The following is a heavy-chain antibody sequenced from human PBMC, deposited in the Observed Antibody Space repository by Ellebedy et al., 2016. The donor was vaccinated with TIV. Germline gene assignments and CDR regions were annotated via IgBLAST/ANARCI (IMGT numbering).Heavy chain of an antibody. V-gene: IGHV4-38-2*02. D-gene: IGHD4-17*01. J-gene: IGHJ4*02. CDR1: GYSISSGYY. CDR3: ARSYPDYGAHRFDY. CDR2: IYHSGST. Sequence: SETLSLXXTVSGYSISSGYYWGWIRQPPGKGLEWIGSIYHSGSTYYNPSLKSRVTISVDTSKNQFSLKLSSVTAADTAGYYCARSYPDYGAHRFDYWGQGTLVTVSS.